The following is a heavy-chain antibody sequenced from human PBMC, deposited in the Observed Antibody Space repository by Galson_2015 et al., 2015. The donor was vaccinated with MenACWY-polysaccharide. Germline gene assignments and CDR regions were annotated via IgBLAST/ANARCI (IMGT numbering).Heavy chain of an antibody. D-gene: IGHD4-17*01. V-gene: IGHV4-39*01. J-gene: IGHJ6*02. Sequence: SACTYYNPSLKSRVTISVDTSTNQFSLKLSSVTAADTAVYFCARKAATVTIFYYYYGMDVWGQGTTVTVSS. CDR2: SACT. CDR3: ARKAATVTIFYYYYGMDV.